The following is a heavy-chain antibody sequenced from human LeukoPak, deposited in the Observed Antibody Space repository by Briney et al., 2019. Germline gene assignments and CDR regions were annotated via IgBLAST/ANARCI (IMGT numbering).Heavy chain of an antibody. Sequence: SETLSLTCTVSGGSISSYCWSWIRPPPGKGLEWIGYIFYSGRTSFNGSLKTRITMSVDTSKNQFSLKLTSVTTADTAVYFCARDSAGDYWLDPWGQGTPVTVSS. J-gene: IGHJ5*02. V-gene: IGHV4-59*01. D-gene: IGHD7-27*01. CDR2: IFYSGRT. CDR3: ARDSAGDYWLDP. CDR1: GGSISSYC.